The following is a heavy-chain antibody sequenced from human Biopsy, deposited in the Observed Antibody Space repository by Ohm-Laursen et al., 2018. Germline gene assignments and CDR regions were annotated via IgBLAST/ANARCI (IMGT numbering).Heavy chain of an antibody. CDR1: GGTFSNYA. Sequence: GASVKVSCKASGGTFSNYAINWVRQAPGEGLEWMGGIIAVSGLVNYAPKFQGRVSITADKSTTTAYMELSNLKSEDTAVYYCATPFQYYDSWGGYPPFDHWGQGTPVTVSS. CDR3: ATPFQYYDSWGGYPPFDH. V-gene: IGHV1-69*10. J-gene: IGHJ4*02. D-gene: IGHD3-3*01. CDR2: IIAVSGLV.